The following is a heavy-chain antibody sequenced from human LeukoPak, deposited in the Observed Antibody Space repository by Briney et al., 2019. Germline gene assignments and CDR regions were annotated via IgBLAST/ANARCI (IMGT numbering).Heavy chain of an antibody. CDR1: GFTFSGYA. CDR3: ARDRDYFSPFFQGVYYMDV. CDR2: ISSSNTYI. D-gene: IGHD2/OR15-2a*01. V-gene: IGHV3-21*01. J-gene: IGHJ6*03. Sequence: GGSLRLSCAVSGFTFSGYAVSWVRQAPGKGLEWVSSISSSNTYIYYADSVKGRFTISRDNAKNSLSLQMNSLRAEDTAIYYCARDRDYFSPFFQGVYYMDVWGKGTTVTVSS.